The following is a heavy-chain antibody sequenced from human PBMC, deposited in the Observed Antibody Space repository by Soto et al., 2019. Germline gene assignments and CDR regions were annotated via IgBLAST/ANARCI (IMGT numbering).Heavy chain of an antibody. J-gene: IGHJ4*02. D-gene: IGHD6-13*01. Sequence: ASVKVSCKASGGTFSSYTISWVRQAPGQGLEWMAWINAGNGNTKYSQKFQGRVTITRDTSASTAYMELSRLRFDDTAMYYCAREYISSWFDYWGQGTLVTVSS. CDR2: INAGNGNT. V-gene: IGHV1-3*01. CDR3: AREYISSWFDY. CDR1: GGTFSSYT.